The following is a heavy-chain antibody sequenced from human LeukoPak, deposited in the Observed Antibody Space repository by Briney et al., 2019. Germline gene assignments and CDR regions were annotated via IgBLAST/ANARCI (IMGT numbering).Heavy chain of an antibody. J-gene: IGHJ3*02. Sequence: PGGSLRLSCAASGFTFSSYGMHWVRQAPGKGLEWVAVISYDGSNKYYADSVKGRFTISRDNSKNTLYLQMNSLRAEDTAVYYCAKDIYYDFWSGKNAFDIWGQGTMVTVSS. V-gene: IGHV3-30*18. D-gene: IGHD3-3*01. CDR2: ISYDGSNK. CDR3: AKDIYYDFWSGKNAFDI. CDR1: GFTFSSYG.